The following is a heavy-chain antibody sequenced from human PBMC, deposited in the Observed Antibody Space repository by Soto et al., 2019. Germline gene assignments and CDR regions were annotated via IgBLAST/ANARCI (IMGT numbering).Heavy chain of an antibody. J-gene: IGHJ6*02. CDR2: INPKSGGT. V-gene: IGHV1-2*04. D-gene: IGHD2-8*01. Sequence: GASVKVSCKASGYSFTDYHIHWVRQAPGQGLEWLGRINPKSGGTSTAQKFQGWVTMTTDTSISTASMELTRLTSDDTAIYYCARGDSTDCSNGVCSFFYNHDMDVWGQGSAVTVSS. CDR1: GYSFTDYH. CDR3: ARGDSTDCSNGVCSFFYNHDMDV.